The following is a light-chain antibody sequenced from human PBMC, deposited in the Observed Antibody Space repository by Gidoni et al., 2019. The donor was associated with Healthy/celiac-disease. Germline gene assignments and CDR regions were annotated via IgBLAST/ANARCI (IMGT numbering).Light chain of an antibody. CDR3: SSYTSSSTLAYWV. CDR1: SSDVGSYNY. CDR2: DVS. J-gene: IGLJ3*02. Sequence: QSALTQPASVSGSPGQSITISCTGTSSDVGSYNYVSWYQQHPGKAPKLMIYDVSNRPSGVSNRFSGSKSGNTASLTISGLQAEDEADYYCSSYTSSSTLAYWVFGGGTKLTVL. V-gene: IGLV2-14*01.